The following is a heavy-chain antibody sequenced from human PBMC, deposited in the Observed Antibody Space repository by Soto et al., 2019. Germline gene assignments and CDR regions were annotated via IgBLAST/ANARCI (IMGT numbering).Heavy chain of an antibody. CDR1: GGTFSSYA. CDR3: ARVREDIVVVPAAMRYNYYMDV. V-gene: IGHV1-69*01. J-gene: IGHJ6*03. Sequence: QVQLVQSVAEVKKPGSSVKVSCKASGGTFSSYAIRWLRQAPGQGLEWMGGIIPIFGTANYAQKFQGRVTITADESTSTAYMELSRLRSEDTAVYYCARVREDIVVVPAAMRYNYYMDVWGKGTTVTVSS. CDR2: IIPIFGTA. D-gene: IGHD2-2*01.